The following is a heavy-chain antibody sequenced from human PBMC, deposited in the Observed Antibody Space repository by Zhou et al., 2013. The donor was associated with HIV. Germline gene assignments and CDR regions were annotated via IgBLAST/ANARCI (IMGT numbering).Heavy chain of an antibody. CDR3: ARAGIVAAGNPTEDAFDI. V-gene: IGHV1-2*02. D-gene: IGHD6-13*01. J-gene: IGHJ3*02. CDR1: GYTFTGYY. Sequence: QVQLVQSGAEMKKPGASVKVSCKASGYTFTGYYMHWVRQAPGQGLEWMGWINSNSGGTNYAQKFQGRVTMTRDTSISTAYMELSRLRSDDTAVYYCARAGIVAAGNPTEDAFDIWGQGTMVTVSS. CDR2: INSNSGGT.